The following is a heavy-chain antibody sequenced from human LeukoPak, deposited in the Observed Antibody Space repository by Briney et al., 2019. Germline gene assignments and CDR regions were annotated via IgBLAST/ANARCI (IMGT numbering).Heavy chain of an antibody. CDR3: ARAYKYYGSGSYL. D-gene: IGHD3-10*01. CDR2: INHSGST. CDR1: GGSFSGYY. J-gene: IGHJ5*02. V-gene: IGHV4-34*01. Sequence: SETLSLTCAVYGGSFSGYYWSWIRQPPGKGLEWIGEINHSGSTNYNPSLKSRVTISVDTSKNQFSLKLSSVTAAGTAVYYCARAYKYYGSGSYLWGQGTLVTVSS.